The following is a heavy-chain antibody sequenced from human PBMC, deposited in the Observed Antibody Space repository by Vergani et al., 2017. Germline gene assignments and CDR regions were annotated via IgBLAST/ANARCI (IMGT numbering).Heavy chain of an antibody. D-gene: IGHD3-9*01. J-gene: IGHJ6*02. V-gene: IGHV4-4*03. CDR3: ARALKLRYSPFGDYYYYGMDV. CDR2: IYHSVST. CDR1: GGSISSSNW. Sequence: QVQLQESGPGLVKPPGTLSLTCAVSGGSISSSNWWSWVRQPPGKGLQWIGEIYHSVSTNYNPSLKSRVTISVDKSKNQFSLKLGSVTAADTAVYYCARALKLRYSPFGDYYYYGMDVWGQGTTVTVSS.